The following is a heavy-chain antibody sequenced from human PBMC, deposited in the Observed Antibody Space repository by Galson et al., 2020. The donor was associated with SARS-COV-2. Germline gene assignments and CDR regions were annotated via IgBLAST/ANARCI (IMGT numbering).Heavy chain of an antibody. J-gene: IGHJ4*02. CDR2: IYYRGST. Sequence: SETLSLTCTVSGASISSGSYYWSWIRQHPGKGLEWIGYIYYRGSTYYNPSLESRLTISVDTSKNQFSLMLSSGTAADTAVYFCSRSDYGGRGGFDYWGRGTLVTISS. D-gene: IGHD3-10*01. V-gene: IGHV4-31*03. CDR3: SRSDYGGRGGFDY. CDR1: GASISSGSYY.